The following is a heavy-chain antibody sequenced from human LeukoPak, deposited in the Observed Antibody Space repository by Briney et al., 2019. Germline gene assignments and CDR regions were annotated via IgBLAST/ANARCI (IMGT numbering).Heavy chain of an antibody. CDR2: ISGSGGST. Sequence: PGGSLRLSCAASGFTFSSYAMSWVRQAPGKGLEWVSAISGSGGSTYYADSVKGRFTISRDTSKNTLYLQMNSLRAEDTAVYYCAKYAPPSTLLTRFFDSWGQGTLFSVSS. J-gene: IGHJ4*02. CDR1: GFTFSSYA. D-gene: IGHD2-21*02. CDR3: AKYAPPSTLLTRFFDS. V-gene: IGHV3-23*01.